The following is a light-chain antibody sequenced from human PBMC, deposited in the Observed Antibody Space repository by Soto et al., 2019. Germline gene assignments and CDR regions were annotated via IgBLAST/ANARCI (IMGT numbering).Light chain of an antibody. V-gene: IGLV2-8*01. CDR1: SNDVGDYNY. J-gene: IGLJ1*01. Sequence: QSALTQPPSASGSPGQSVTISCTGTSNDVGDYNYVSWYQQHPGKAPKLMIYEVSKRPSGVPGRFSGSKSGNTASLTVSGLQAEDEADYYCSSYAGSSTLYVLGTGTKVNV. CDR2: EVS. CDR3: SSYAGSSTLYV.